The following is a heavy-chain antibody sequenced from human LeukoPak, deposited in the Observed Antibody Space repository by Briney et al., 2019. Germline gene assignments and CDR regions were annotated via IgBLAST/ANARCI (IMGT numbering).Heavy chain of an antibody. V-gene: IGHV1-2*02. J-gene: IGHJ4*02. D-gene: IGHD3-3*01. CDR2: INPNSGGT. Sequence: GASVKVSCKASGYTFTGYYMHWVRQAPGQGLEWMGWINPNSGGTNYAQKFQGRVTMTRDTSISTAYMELSRLRSDDTAVYYCAREMDFWSAWPDYWGQGTLVTVSS. CDR3: AREMDFWSAWPDY. CDR1: GYTFTGYY.